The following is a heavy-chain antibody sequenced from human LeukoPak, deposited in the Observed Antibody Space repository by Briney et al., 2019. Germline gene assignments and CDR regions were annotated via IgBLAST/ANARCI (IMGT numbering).Heavy chain of an antibody. CDR1: GGSVCYNY. CDR2: LSSGGIT. V-gene: IGHV3-53*01. D-gene: IGHD2-2*01. Sequence: GGSLRLSCVVSGGSVCYNYMSWVPQAPGKGREFVSVLSSGGITYYADSVKGRFTITRDNSKNTLSLEMNTLRADDAAVYYCHICGFWGQGTLVTVSS. CDR3: HICGF. J-gene: IGHJ4*02.